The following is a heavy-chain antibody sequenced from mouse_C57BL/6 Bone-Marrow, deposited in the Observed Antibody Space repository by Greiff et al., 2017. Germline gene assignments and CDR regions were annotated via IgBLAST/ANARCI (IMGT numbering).Heavy chain of an antibody. Sequence: QVQLQQSGAELVRPGASVTLSCKASGYTFTDYEMHWVKQTPVHGLEWIGAIDPETGGTAYNQKFKGKAILTADKSSSTAYMELRSLTSEDSAVYYCTSYYSSSFHYYAMDYWGQGTSVTVSS. V-gene: IGHV1-15*01. CDR1: GYTFTDYE. CDR3: TSYYSSSFHYYAMDY. J-gene: IGHJ4*01. CDR2: IDPETGGT. D-gene: IGHD1-1*01.